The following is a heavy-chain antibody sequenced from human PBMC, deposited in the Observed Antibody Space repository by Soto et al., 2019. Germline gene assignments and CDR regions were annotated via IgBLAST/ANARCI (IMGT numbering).Heavy chain of an antibody. V-gene: IGHV4-59*08. J-gene: IGHJ4*02. Sequence: QVQLQESGPGLVKPSETLSLTCTVSGGSISNSYCNWIRQPPGKGPEWIGYIYYTGATKYNPSVQSRVTISLDTPRNQFSLRLTSVTAADTAVYYCATGIGWQSDYWGQGTLVTVSS. D-gene: IGHD6-19*01. CDR2: IYYTGAT. CDR1: GGSISNSY. CDR3: ATGIGWQSDY.